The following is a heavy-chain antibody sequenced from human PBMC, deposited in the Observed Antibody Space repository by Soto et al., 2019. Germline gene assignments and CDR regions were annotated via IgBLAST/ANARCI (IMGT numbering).Heavy chain of an antibody. CDR3: ARLVEGYYGSGSYVYYFDY. D-gene: IGHD3-10*01. Sequence: QLQLQESGPGLVKPSETLSLTCTVSGGSISSSSYYWGWIRQPPGKGLEWSGSIYYSGSTYYNPSLKSRVTISVDTSKNQFSLKLSSVTAADTAVYYCARLVEGYYGSGSYVYYFDYWGQGTLVTVSS. CDR2: IYYSGST. CDR1: GGSISSSSYY. V-gene: IGHV4-39*01. J-gene: IGHJ4*02.